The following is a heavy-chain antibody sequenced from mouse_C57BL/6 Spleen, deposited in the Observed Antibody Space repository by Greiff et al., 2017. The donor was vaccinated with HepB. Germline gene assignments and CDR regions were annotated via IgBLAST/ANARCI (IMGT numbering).Heavy chain of an antibody. J-gene: IGHJ4*01. V-gene: IGHV1-18*01. Sequence: VQLQQSGPELVKPGASVKIPCKASGYTFTDYNMDWVKQSHGKSLEWIGDINPNNGGTIYNQKFKGKATLTVDKSSSTAYMELRSLTSEDTAVYYCARTAQAITDYAMDYWGQGTSVTVSS. CDR1: GYTFTDYN. CDR3: ARTAQAITDYAMDY. CDR2: INPNNGGT. D-gene: IGHD3-2*02.